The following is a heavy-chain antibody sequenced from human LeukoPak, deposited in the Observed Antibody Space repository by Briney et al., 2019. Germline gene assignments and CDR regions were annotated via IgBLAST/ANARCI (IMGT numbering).Heavy chain of an antibody. V-gene: IGHV4-39*01. D-gene: IGHD3-9*01. CDR2: IYHTGTT. J-gene: IGHJ5*02. CDR1: GGSIISTYYN. CDR3: ARLPTGYPNWFDP. Sequence: SETLSLTYSVSGGSIISTYYNWGWIRQPPGKGLEWIGAIYHTGTTYYNPSFESRVTISVDTSKNQFSLKLNSVTAADTAVYYCARLPTGYPNWFDPWGQGSLVTVSS.